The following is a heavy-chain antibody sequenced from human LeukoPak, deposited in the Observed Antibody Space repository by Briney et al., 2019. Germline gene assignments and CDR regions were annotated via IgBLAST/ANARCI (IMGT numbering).Heavy chain of an antibody. CDR3: ARPRRTMRYMDV. CDR2: INHSGST. J-gene: IGHJ6*03. Sequence: SETLSLTCAVYGGSFSGYYWSWIRQPPGKGLEWIGEINHSGSTNYNPSLKSRVTISVATSKNQFSLKLSSVTAADTAVYYCARPRRTMRYMDVWGKGTTVTISS. CDR1: GGSFSGYY. D-gene: IGHD3-22*01. V-gene: IGHV4-34*01.